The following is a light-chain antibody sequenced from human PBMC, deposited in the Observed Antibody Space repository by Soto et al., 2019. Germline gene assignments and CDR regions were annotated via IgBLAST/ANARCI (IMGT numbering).Light chain of an antibody. Sequence: QSVLTQPPSVSGAPGQRVTISCTGSSSNIGAGYDVHWYQQLPGTAPKLLLYGNSNPPTGVPDRFSGSKSGTSASLAITGLQAEDEADHYCQSYDSSLSGYVFGTGTKLTVL. CDR1: SSNIGAGYD. CDR3: QSYDSSLSGYV. J-gene: IGLJ1*01. CDR2: GNS. V-gene: IGLV1-40*01.